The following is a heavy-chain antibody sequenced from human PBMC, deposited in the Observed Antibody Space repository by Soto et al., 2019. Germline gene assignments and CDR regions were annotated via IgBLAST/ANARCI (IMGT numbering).Heavy chain of an antibody. CDR2: ISGSGGST. CDR3: AKDSGDEPYNWFDP. CDR1: GFTFSSYA. D-gene: IGHD5-12*01. J-gene: IGHJ5*02. V-gene: IGHV3-23*01. Sequence: GGSLRLSCAASGFTFSSYAMSWVRQAPGKGLEWVSAISGSGGSTYYADSVKGRFTISRDNSKNTPYLQMNSLRAEDTAVYYRAKDSGDEPYNWFDPWGQGTLVTVSS.